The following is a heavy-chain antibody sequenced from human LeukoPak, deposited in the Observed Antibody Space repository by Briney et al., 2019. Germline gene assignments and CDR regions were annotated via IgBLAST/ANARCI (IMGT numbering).Heavy chain of an antibody. CDR2: IQADGSNK. CDR1: GFTLSYYW. V-gene: IGHV3-7*01. J-gene: IGHJ3*02. D-gene: IGHD1-1*01. CDR3: AREARGTRAAFDI. Sequence: GGSLRLSCAASGFTLSYYWMSWVRQAPGKGLEWVANIQADGSNKYYVGSVKGRFTISRDNAKNSVYLQMNSLRAEDTAVYYCAREARGTRAAFDIWGQGTVVTVS.